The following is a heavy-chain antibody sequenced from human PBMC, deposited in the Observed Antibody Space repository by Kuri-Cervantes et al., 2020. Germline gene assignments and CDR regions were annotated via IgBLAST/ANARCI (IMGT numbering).Heavy chain of an antibody. D-gene: IGHD2-15*01. CDR2: IYSGGIT. J-gene: IGHJ3*02. CDR3: ARRGGSITSDAFDI. V-gene: IGHV3-53*01. Sequence: GGSLRLSCAASGFTVSSNYMSWVRQAPGKGLEWVSVIYSGGITYYADSVKGRFTISRDNSRSTLYLHMNSLRAEDTAVYYCARRGGSITSDAFDIWGQGTMVTVSS. CDR1: GFTVSSNY.